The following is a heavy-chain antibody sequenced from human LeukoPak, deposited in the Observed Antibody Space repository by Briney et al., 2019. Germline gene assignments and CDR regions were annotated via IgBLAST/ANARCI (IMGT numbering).Heavy chain of an antibody. Sequence: GGSLRLSCTASGFTFSTYAMNWVRQAPGKGLEWVSASGSGGSTYYADSVKGRFTISRDNSKNTLYLQMNSLRAEDTAVYYCARVSGSGWHFDYWGQGSLVTVSS. V-gene: IGHV3-23*01. CDR3: ARVSGSGWHFDY. CDR2: SGSGGST. CDR1: GFTFSTYA. D-gene: IGHD6-19*01. J-gene: IGHJ4*02.